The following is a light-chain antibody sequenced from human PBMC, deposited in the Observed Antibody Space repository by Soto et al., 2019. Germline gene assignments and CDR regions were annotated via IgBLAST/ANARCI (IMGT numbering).Light chain of an antibody. CDR1: VGSYRR. Sequence: QSARTQPPSVSGSPGQSVTISCTGDVGSYRRVSWYQQPPGTAPKLMIYEVSNRPSGVPDRFSGSKSGNTASLTISGLQAEDEGDYYCASYAGNSRYVCGTGTNVTVL. J-gene: IGLJ1*01. V-gene: IGLV2-18*02. CDR2: EVS. CDR3: ASYAGNSRYV.